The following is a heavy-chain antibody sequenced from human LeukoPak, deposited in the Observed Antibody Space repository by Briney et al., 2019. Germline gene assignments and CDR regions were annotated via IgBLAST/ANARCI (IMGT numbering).Heavy chain of an antibody. CDR3: ARQSTDGGNPIDF. J-gene: IGHJ4*02. CDR2: IFDSGST. Sequence: KTSETLSLTCTVSGDSISSRSYYWGWIRQPPGKGLEWIGGIFDSGSTYYNPSLESRVTISADTSNSQFSLKLSSVTAPDTAVYYCARQSTDGGNPIDFWGQGPLVTVSS. V-gene: IGHV4-39*01. CDR1: GDSISSRSYY. D-gene: IGHD4-23*01.